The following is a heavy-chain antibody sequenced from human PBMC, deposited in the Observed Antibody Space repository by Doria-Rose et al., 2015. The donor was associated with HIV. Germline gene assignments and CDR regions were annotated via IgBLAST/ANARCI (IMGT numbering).Heavy chain of an antibody. Sequence: ESGPVLVKPTETLTLTCTVSGGSLSSPGMGVSWIRQPPGKALEWLPNIFSDDERSYNTSLKSRLTISRGTSKSQVVLTMTDMDPVDTATYYCARIKSSRWYHKYYFDFWGQGTLVIVSA. CDR2: IFSDDER. J-gene: IGHJ4*02. V-gene: IGHV2-26*01. CDR3: ARIKSSRWYHKYYFDF. CDR1: GGSLSSPGMG. D-gene: IGHD6-13*01.